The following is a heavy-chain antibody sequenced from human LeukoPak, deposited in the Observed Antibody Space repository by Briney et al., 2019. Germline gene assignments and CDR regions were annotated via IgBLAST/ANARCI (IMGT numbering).Heavy chain of an antibody. Sequence: GGSLRLSCAASGFTFSSYSMNWGRQAPGKGLEWGSSISSSSSYIYYADSVKGRFTISRDNAKNSLYLQMNILRAEDTAVYYCASEYYDFWSGYSHWGQGTLVTVSS. CDR3: ASEYYDFWSGYSH. J-gene: IGHJ4*02. CDR2: ISSSSSYI. D-gene: IGHD3-3*01. V-gene: IGHV3-21*01. CDR1: GFTFSSYS.